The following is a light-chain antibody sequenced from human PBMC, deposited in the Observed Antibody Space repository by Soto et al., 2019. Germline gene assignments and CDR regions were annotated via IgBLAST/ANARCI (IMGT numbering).Light chain of an antibody. CDR2: AAS. J-gene: IGKJ1*01. CDR1: QSISSY. Sequence: DIQMTQSPSSLSASVGDRVTITCRASQSISSYLNWYQQKPGKAPKLLIHAASSLQSGVPSRFSGSGSGTDFTLTISSLQPEDSATYYCQQSYSTPQTSGQGTKV. CDR3: QQSYSTPQT. V-gene: IGKV1-39*01.